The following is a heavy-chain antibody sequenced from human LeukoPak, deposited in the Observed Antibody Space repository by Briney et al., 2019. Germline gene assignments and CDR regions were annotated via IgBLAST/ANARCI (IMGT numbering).Heavy chain of an antibody. CDR1: GGSISGYY. D-gene: IGHD3-9*01. V-gene: IGHV4-38-2*02. CDR2: IYHSGST. CDR3: ARPNYDILTGYHKGAFDI. J-gene: IGHJ3*02. Sequence: PSETLSLTCTVSGGSISGYYWGWIRQPPGKGLEWIGSIYHSGSTYYNPSLKSRVTISVDTSKNQFSLKLSSVTAADTAVYYCARPNYDILTGYHKGAFDIWGQGTMVTVSS.